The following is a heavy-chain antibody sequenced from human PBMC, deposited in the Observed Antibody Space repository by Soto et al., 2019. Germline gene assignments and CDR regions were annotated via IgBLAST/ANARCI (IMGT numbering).Heavy chain of an antibody. J-gene: IGHJ4*02. V-gene: IGHV1-18*01. Sequence: ASVKVSCKASGYTYTSYGIRWVRQAPGQGIEWMGWIRAYNGTQKYEQQIQGRATMTTDTYTSTAYTELSSLRSEDKEVYYCARDWAAAGHFDYWGQGTLVTVSS. CDR1: GYTYTSYG. D-gene: IGHD6-13*01. CDR2: IRAYNGTQ. CDR3: ARDWAAAGHFDY.